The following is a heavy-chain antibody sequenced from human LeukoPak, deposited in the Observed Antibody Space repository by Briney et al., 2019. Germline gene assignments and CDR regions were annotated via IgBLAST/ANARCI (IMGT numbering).Heavy chain of an antibody. CDR2: INGDGSST. CDR1: GFTFSSYA. V-gene: IGHV3-74*01. J-gene: IGHJ5*02. D-gene: IGHD1-26*01. Sequence: GGSLRLSCAASGFTFSSYAMSWVRQAPGKGLVWVSRINGDGSSTTYADSVKGRFTISRDTAKNTLYLQMNSLRAEDTAVYYCARGSVSTRWDPWGQGTLVTVSS. CDR3: ARGSVSTRWDP.